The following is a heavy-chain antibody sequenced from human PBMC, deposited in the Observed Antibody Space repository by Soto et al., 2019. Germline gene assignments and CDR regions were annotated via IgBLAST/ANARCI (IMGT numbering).Heavy chain of an antibody. CDR1: GFTFSSYA. D-gene: IGHD3-9*01. Sequence: EVQLLESGGGLVHPGGSLRLSCAASGFTFSSYAMSWVRQAPGKGLEWVSGISGSGSTTHYADSVKGRFTISRDNSNNTLFLKMNSLRAEDTALYYCVGIYFDYWGRGARVTVSS. V-gene: IGHV3-23*01. J-gene: IGHJ4*02. CDR3: VGIYFDY. CDR2: ISGSGSTT.